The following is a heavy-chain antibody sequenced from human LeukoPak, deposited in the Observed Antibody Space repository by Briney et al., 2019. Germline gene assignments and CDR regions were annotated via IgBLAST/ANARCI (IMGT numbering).Heavy chain of an antibody. J-gene: IGHJ3*02. CDR3: ASLTTADAFDI. V-gene: IGHV4-59*01. Sequence: PSETLSLTCTVSGGSISSYYWSWIRQPPGEGLEWIGYIYYSGSTSYNPSLKSRVTISVDTSKKQFSLKLSSVTAADTAVFYCASLTTADAFDIWGQGTMVTVSS. D-gene: IGHD3-22*01. CDR2: IYYSGST. CDR1: GGSISSYY.